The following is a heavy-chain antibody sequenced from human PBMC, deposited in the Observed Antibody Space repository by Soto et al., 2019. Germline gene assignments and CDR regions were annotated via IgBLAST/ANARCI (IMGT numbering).Heavy chain of an antibody. CDR2: IYYTGTT. V-gene: IGHV4-30-4*01. CDR3: ARIRFGDEPSYYYYGMDV. D-gene: IGHD4-17*01. J-gene: IGHJ6*02. CDR1: GGSFSSGDYY. Sequence: SETLSLTSTVSGGSFSSGDYYWSWVRQPPGKGLEWIGYIYYTGTTFNNPSLKSRVSISIDTSKTQFSLKLSSVTAADTAVYYCARIRFGDEPSYYYYGMDVWGQVTTVTVSS.